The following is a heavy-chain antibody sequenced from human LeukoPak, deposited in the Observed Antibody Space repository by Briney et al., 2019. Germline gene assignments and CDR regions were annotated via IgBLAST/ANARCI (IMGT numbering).Heavy chain of an antibody. CDR3: AKGVPYDYVWGSYRYTGGFDY. Sequence: PGGSLRLSCAASGFTFSSYAMSWVRQAPGKGLEWVSAISGSGGSTYYADSVKGRFTMSRDNSKNTLYLQMDSVRAEDTAVYYCAKGVPYDYVWGSYRYTGGFDYWGQGTLVTVSS. CDR1: GFTFSSYA. D-gene: IGHD3-16*02. J-gene: IGHJ4*02. V-gene: IGHV3-23*01. CDR2: ISGSGGST.